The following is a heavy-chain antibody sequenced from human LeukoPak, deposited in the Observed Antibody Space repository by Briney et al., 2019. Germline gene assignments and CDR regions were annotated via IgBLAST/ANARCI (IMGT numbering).Heavy chain of an antibody. D-gene: IGHD3-3*01. CDR2: MDPNSGNT. CDR1: GYTFTSYD. J-gene: IGHJ4*02. CDR3: ALRFLEWSQEYYFDY. V-gene: IGHV1-8*01. Sequence: ASVKVSCKASGYTFTSYDINWVRQGTGQGLEWMGWMDPNSGNTGYAQKFQGRVTMTRNTSISTAYMELSSLRSEDTAAYYCALRFLEWSQEYYFDYWGQGTLVTVSS.